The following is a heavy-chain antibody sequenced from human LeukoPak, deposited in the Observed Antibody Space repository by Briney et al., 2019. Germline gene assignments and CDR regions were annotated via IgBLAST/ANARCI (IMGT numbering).Heavy chain of an antibody. Sequence: SETLSLTCTVSGASISTYYWSWIRQPPGKGLEWIGYIYYSGTTNYNPSLKSRVTISVDTSKNQFSLKLSSVTAADTAVYYCARERSSGWYFAFDIWGQGTMVTVSS. V-gene: IGHV4-59*12. CDR2: IYYSGTT. J-gene: IGHJ3*02. CDR1: GASISTYY. D-gene: IGHD6-19*01. CDR3: ARERSSGWYFAFDI.